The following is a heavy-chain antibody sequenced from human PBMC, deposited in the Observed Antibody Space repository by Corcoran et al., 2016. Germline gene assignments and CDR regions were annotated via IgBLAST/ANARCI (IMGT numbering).Heavy chain of an antibody. Sequence: QVQLVQSGAEVKKPGASVKVSCKASGYTFTSYGISWVRQAPGQGLEWMGWISAYNGNTNYAQKLQGRVTMTTDTSTSTAYMELRSLRSDDTAVYYCARDCSSTSCYTKRYYYGMDVWGQGTTVTVSS. J-gene: IGHJ6*02. D-gene: IGHD2-2*02. CDR1: GYTFTSYG. V-gene: IGHV1-18*01. CDR3: ARDCSSTSCYTKRYYYGMDV. CDR2: ISAYNGNT.